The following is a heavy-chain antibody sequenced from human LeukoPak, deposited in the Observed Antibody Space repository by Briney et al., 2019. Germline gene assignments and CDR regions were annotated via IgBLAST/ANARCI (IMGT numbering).Heavy chain of an antibody. D-gene: IGHD6-13*01. CDR3: ASSSWYADY. J-gene: IGHJ4*02. V-gene: IGHV4-39*01. CDR1: GGSISSSSYY. CDR2: IYYSGST. Sequence: SETLSLTCTVSGGSISSSSYYWGWIRQPPGKGLEWIGSIYYSGSTYYNPSLKSRVTISVDTSKNQFSLKLSSVPAADTAVYYCASSSWYADYWGQGTLVTVSS.